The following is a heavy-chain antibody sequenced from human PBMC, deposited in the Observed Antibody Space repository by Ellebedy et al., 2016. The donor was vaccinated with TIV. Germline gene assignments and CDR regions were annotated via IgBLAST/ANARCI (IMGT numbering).Heavy chain of an antibody. CDR1: GYAISKFA. J-gene: IGHJ6*03. CDR2: VNTNTGNP. D-gene: IGHD2-21*02. Sequence: ASVKVSCKASGYAISKFAMGWVRQAPGQGLESMGWVNTNTGNPTYAQGFSGRFVLSLDTSVSTAYLQISSLKAEDTAVYYCARFVTDYYYFYMDIWGKGTAVTVSS. V-gene: IGHV7-4-1*02. CDR3: ARFVTDYYYFYMDI.